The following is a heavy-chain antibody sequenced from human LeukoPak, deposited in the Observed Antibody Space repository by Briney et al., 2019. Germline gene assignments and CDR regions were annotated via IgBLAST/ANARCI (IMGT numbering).Heavy chain of an antibody. CDR1: GYTFTSYG. J-gene: IGHJ6*02. D-gene: IGHD4-23*01. CDR2: ISAYNGNT. V-gene: IGHV1-18*01. CDR3: ARDPRRGGVSHYGMDV. Sequence: ASVKVSCKASGYTFTSYGISWVRQAPGQGLEWMGWISAYNGNTNYAQKLQGRVTITTDTSTSTAYMELRSLRSDDTAVYYCARDPRRGGVSHYGMDVWGQGTTVTVSS.